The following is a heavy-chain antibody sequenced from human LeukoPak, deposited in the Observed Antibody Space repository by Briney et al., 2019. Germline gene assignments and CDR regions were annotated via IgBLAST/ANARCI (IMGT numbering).Heavy chain of an antibody. V-gene: IGHV3-23*01. D-gene: IGHD7-27*01. CDR3: AKKLPGASFYFDF. CDR1: GFPLVDYD. J-gene: IGHJ4*01. CDR2: IGSGGYT. Sequence: PGGSLRLSCVASGFPLVDYDITWVRQTPGKGLEYVSSIGSGGYTFYAGSVRGRFSISRDISQNTVFLQMNSLRAEDTAIYFCAKKLPGASFYFDFWGQGSRVSVSS.